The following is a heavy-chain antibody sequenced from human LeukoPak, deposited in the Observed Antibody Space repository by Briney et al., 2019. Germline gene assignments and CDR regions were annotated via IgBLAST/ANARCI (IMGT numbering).Heavy chain of an antibody. CDR2: ISGDGGST. CDR1: GFTFDDYA. V-gene: IGHV3-43*02. J-gene: IGHJ4*02. D-gene: IGHD6-13*01. CDR3: AKVFCTIAAAGPFDY. Sequence: GGSLRLSCAASGFTFDDYAMHWVRQAPGKGLEWVSLISGDGGSTYYADSVKGRFTISRDNSKNSLYLQMDSLRTEDTALYYCAKVFCTIAAAGPFDYWGQGTLVTVSS.